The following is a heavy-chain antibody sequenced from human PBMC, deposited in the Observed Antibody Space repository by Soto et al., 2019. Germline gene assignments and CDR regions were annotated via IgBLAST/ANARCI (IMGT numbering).Heavy chain of an antibody. J-gene: IGHJ3*02. CDR3: ARYAGYSSGWYDLAFDI. CDR1: GFTFTSSA. Sequence: SVKVSCKASGFTFTSSAVQWVRQARGQRLEWIGWIVVGNGNTNYAQKLQGRVTMTTDTSTSTAYMELRSLRSDDTAVYYCARYAGYSSGWYDLAFDIWAKGQWSPSPQ. CDR2: IVVGNGNT. V-gene: IGHV1-58*01. D-gene: IGHD6-19*01.